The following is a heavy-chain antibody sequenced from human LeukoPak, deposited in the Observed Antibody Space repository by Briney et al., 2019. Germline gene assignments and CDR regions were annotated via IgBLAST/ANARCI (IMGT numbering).Heavy chain of an antibody. V-gene: IGHV3-23*01. CDR2: ISGSGGST. J-gene: IGHJ5*02. Sequence: PGGSLRLSCAASGFTFSSYAMSWVRQAPGKGLEWVSAISGSGGSTYYADSVKGRFTISRDNSKNTLYLQMNSLRAEDTAVYYCASLINIVVVIAILLAWFDPWGRGTLVTVSS. CDR1: GFTFSSYA. D-gene: IGHD2-21*01. CDR3: ASLINIVVVIAILLAWFDP.